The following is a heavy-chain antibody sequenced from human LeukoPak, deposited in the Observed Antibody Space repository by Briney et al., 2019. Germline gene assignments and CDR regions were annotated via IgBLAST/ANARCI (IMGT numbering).Heavy chain of an antibody. CDR3: AGSFGELLDY. Sequence: GRSLRLSCAASGFTFSSYGMHWVRQAPGKGLEWVAVIWYDGSNKYYADSVKGRFTISRDNSKNTLYPQMSSLRAEDTAVYYCAGSFGELLDYWGQGTLVTVSS. CDR1: GFTFSSYG. D-gene: IGHD3-10*01. CDR2: IWYDGSNK. J-gene: IGHJ4*02. V-gene: IGHV3-33*01.